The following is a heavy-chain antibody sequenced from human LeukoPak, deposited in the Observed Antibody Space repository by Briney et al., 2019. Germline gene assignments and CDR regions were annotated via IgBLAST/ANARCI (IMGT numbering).Heavy chain of an antibody. Sequence: SETLSLTCTVSGGSISSYYWSWIRQPAGKGLEWIGRIYTSGSTNYDPSLKSRVTMSVDTSKNQFSLKLSSVTAADTAVYYCARGSLSLGQRYMDVWGKGTTVTVSS. D-gene: IGHD2/OR15-2a*01. CDR3: ARGSLSLGQRYMDV. V-gene: IGHV4-4*07. CDR1: GGSISSYY. J-gene: IGHJ6*03. CDR2: IYTSGST.